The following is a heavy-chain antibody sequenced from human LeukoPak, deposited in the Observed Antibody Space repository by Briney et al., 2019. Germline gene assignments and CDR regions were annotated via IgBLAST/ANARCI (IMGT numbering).Heavy chain of an antibody. CDR1: GGSISSYY. CDR3: ATSGYEDFDY. Sequence: PSETLSLTCTVSGGSISSYYWSWIRQPPGKGLEWIGYIYYSGSTNYNPSLKSRVTISVDTSKNQFSLKLSSVTAADTAVYYCATSGYEDFDYWGQGTLVTVSS. J-gene: IGHJ4*02. CDR2: IYYSGST. V-gene: IGHV4-59*01. D-gene: IGHD5-12*01.